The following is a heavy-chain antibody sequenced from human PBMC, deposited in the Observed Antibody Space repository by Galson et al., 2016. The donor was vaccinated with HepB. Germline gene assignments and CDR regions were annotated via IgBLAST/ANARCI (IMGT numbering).Heavy chain of an antibody. J-gene: IGHJ4*02. CDR3: ATQKLLWFGEGDF. D-gene: IGHD3-10*01. V-gene: IGHV4-38-2*01. CDR2: IHYSGST. CDR1: GFIFSVYN. Sequence: LRLSCAASGFIFSVYNMNWARQAPGKGLEWIGSIHYSGSTYYNPSLKSRVTMSVDTSKNQFSLRLTSVTAADTAVYYCATQKLLWFGEGDFWGQGTLVTVSS.